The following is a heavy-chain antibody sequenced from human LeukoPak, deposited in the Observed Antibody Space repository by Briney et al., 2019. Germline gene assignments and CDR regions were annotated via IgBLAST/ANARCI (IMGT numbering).Heavy chain of an antibody. CDR2: ISGSGGST. J-gene: IGHJ4*02. Sequence: GGSLRLSCAASGFTFSSYAMSWVRQAPGKGLEWVSAISGSGGSTYYADSVKGRFTISRDNAKNSLFLQMNSLRAEDTAVYYCARDSMVRGVTIPFDYWGQGTRVTVSS. V-gene: IGHV3-23*01. CDR1: GFTFSSYA. CDR3: ARDSMVRGVTIPFDY. D-gene: IGHD3-10*01.